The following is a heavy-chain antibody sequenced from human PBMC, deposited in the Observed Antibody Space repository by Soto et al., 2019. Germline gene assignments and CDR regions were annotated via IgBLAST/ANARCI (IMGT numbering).Heavy chain of an antibody. D-gene: IGHD3-22*01. Sequence: PGGSLRLSCAASGFTFSSYAMSWVRQAPGKGLEWVSAISGSGGSTYYADSVKGRFTISRDNSKNTLYLQMNSLRAEDTAVYYCAKADEVTYYYDSSGYYFSWTLAYYFDYWGQGTLVTVSS. J-gene: IGHJ4*02. CDR1: GFTFSSYA. V-gene: IGHV3-23*01. CDR3: AKADEVTYYYDSSGYYFSWTLAYYFDY. CDR2: ISGSGGST.